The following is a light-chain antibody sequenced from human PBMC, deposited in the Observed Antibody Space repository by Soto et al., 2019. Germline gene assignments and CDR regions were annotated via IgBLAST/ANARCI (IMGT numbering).Light chain of an antibody. CDR3: AAWDDNLNGPL. Sequence: QSALTQPPSLSGTPGQRVTISCSGSNSNIGRYSVNWYQHFPGTAPKILIYSDDERPSGVPDRCSGSKSGTSASLAISGLQSEDEAEYYCAAWDDNLNGPLFGGGTKVTVL. CDR2: SDD. CDR1: NSNIGRYS. V-gene: IGLV1-44*01. J-gene: IGLJ3*02.